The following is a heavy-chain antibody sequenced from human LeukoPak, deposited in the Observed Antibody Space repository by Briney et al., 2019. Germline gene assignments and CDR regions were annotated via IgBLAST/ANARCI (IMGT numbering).Heavy chain of an antibody. D-gene: IGHD3-10*02. CDR1: GFTFSNYA. CDR3: AELGITMIGGV. Sequence: GGSLRLSCAASGFTFSNYAMSWVRQAPGKGLEWVSAISGSGGSTYYADSVKGRFTISRDNAKNSLYLQMNSLRDEDTAVYYCAELGITMIGGVWGKGTTVTISS. CDR2: ISGSGGST. J-gene: IGHJ6*04. V-gene: IGHV3-23*01.